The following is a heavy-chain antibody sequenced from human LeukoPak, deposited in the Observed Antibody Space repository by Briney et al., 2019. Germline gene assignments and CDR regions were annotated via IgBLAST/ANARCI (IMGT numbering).Heavy chain of an antibody. CDR1: GGSMSSDY. J-gene: IGHJ4*02. CDR2: MFGNGGT. Sequence: RSSGTLSLTCSVSGGSMSSDYWSWIRQSPGKGLEWIGRMFGNGGTNYSPSFQRRATMSVDTSTRRLSLRLNSVTAADTAVYYCARQTAKKWDLPGSFDSWGQGILVTVSS. D-gene: IGHD1-26*01. CDR3: ARQTAKKWDLPGSFDS. V-gene: IGHV4-59*08.